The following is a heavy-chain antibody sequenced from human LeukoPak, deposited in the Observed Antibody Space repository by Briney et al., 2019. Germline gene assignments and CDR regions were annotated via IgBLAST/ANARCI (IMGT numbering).Heavy chain of an antibody. V-gene: IGHV3-23*01. CDR3: ANRASLIGPEVY. Sequence: GGSLRLSCAASGFTFNNYAMTWVRQAPGKGLEWVSGTTSSGGTSYYADSVKGRFTVSRDNSKNTLFLQMKSLRAEDTAVYYCANRASLIGPEVYWGQGTLVTVSS. D-gene: IGHD3-16*01. CDR1: GFTFNNYA. CDR2: TTSSGGTS. J-gene: IGHJ4*02.